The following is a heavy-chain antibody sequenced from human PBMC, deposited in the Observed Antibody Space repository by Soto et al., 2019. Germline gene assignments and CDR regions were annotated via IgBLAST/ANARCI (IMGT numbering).Heavy chain of an antibody. Sequence: PSETLSLTCTVSGGSISSYYWSWIRQPPGKGLEWIGYIYYSGSTNYNPSLKSRVTISVDTSKNQFSLKLSSVTAADTAVYYCARGEDYGDYVGYFDYWGQGTLVTVSS. V-gene: IGHV4-59*08. D-gene: IGHD4-17*01. CDR1: GGSISSYY. J-gene: IGHJ4*02. CDR3: ARGEDYGDYVGYFDY. CDR2: IYYSGST.